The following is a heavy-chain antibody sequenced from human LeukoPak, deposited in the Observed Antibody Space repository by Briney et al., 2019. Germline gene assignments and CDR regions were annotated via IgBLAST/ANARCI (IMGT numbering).Heavy chain of an antibody. J-gene: IGHJ4*02. V-gene: IGHV3-23*01. CDR3: ATSADSSGND. D-gene: IGHD3-22*01. Sequence: GGSLRLSCAASGFTLSSYAMIWVRQDPGKGLEWVSAISGSGGSTYYADSVKGRFTISRDNAKSSVYLQMNTLRAEDTAVYYCATSADSSGNDWGQGTLVTVSS. CDR2: ISGSGGST. CDR1: GFTLSSYA.